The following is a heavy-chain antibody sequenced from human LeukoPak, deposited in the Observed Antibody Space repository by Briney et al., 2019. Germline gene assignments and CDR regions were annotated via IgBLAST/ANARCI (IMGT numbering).Heavy chain of an antibody. CDR2: IYYSGST. D-gene: IGHD3-3*01. CDR3: ARAVYFWSGHRPYYYYMDV. Sequence: PSQTLSLTCTVSGGSISSGDYYWSWIRQPPGKGLEWIGYIYYSGSTYYNPSLKSRVTISVDTSKNQFSLKLSSVTAADTAVYYCARAVYFWSGHRPYYYYMDVWGKGTTVTVSS. V-gene: IGHV4-30-4*08. CDR1: GGSISSGDYY. J-gene: IGHJ6*03.